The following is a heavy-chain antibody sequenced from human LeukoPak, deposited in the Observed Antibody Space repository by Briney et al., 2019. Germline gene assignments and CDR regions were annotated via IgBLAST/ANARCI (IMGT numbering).Heavy chain of an antibody. CDR3: ARSYYYDSSGYYYFDY. V-gene: IGHV4-4*07. CDR2: IYTSGST. J-gene: IGHJ4*02. Sequence: NTSETLSLTGTGSGGSISSYYWSWIRQPAGKGLEWIGRIYTSGSTNYNPSLKSRVTMSVDTSKSQFSLKLSSVTAADTAIYYCARSYYYDSSGYYYFDYWGQGTLVTVSS. CDR1: GGSISSYY. D-gene: IGHD3-22*01.